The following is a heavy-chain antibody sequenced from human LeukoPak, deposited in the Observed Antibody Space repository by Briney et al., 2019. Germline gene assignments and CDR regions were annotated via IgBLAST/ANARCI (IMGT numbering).Heavy chain of an antibody. J-gene: IGHJ3*02. V-gene: IGHV4-4*07. Sequence: SETLSLTCTVSGGSISSYYWSWIRQPAGKGLEWIGRIYTSGSTNYNPSLKSRVTMSVDTSKNQFSLKLSSVTAADTAVYYCARDLWGITIFGVALDAFDIWGQGTMVTVSS. CDR1: GGSISSYY. D-gene: IGHD3-3*01. CDR2: IYTSGST. CDR3: ARDLWGITIFGVALDAFDI.